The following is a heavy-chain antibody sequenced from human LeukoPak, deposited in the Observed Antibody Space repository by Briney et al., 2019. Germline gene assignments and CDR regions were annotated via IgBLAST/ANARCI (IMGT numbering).Heavy chain of an antibody. CDR3: AREDGYCSGGNCYSYFDS. Sequence: GGSLRLSCAASGNYWMHWVRQAPGKGLVWVSHINSDGSWTSYADSVKGRFTISRDNAKNSLYLQMSNLRAEDTAVYFCAREDGYCSGGNCYSYFDSWGQGTLVTVSS. CDR1: GNYW. J-gene: IGHJ4*02. CDR2: INSDGSWT. D-gene: IGHD2-15*01. V-gene: IGHV3-74*01.